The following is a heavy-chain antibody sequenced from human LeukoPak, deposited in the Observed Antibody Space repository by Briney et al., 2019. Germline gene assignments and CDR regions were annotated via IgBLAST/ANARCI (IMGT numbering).Heavy chain of an antibody. CDR1: GFTFSSYA. CDR2: IYSGGST. Sequence: GGSLRLSCAASGFTFSSYAMNWVRQAPGKGLERVSLIYSGGSTYYADSVKGRFTISRDNSKNTLYLQMNSLRAEDTAVYYCAGGQGIVGATGNYWGQGTLVTVSS. J-gene: IGHJ4*02. CDR3: AGGQGIVGATGNY. D-gene: IGHD1-26*01. V-gene: IGHV3-66*01.